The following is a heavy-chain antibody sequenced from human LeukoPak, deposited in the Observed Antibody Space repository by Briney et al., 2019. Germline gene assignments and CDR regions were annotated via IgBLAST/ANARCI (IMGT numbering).Heavy chain of an antibody. J-gene: IGHJ5*02. Sequence: GASVKVSCKASGYTFTGYGINWVRQAPGQGLEWMGWISGDSAKTNSAQKFQGRVTMTTDTSTSTAYMELRSLRSDDTAVYYCARDMVFSVDTAPGDLWGQGTLVTVSS. V-gene: IGHV1-18*04. CDR3: ARDMVFSVDTAPGDL. CDR2: ISGDSAKT. D-gene: IGHD2-8*01. CDR1: GYTFTGYG.